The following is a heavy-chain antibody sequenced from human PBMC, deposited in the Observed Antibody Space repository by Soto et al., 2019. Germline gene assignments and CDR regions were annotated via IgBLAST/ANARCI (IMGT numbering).Heavy chain of an antibody. D-gene: IGHD6-13*01. J-gene: IGHJ4*02. CDR1: GFTFSDDY. Sequence: GGSLXLSCAVSGFTFSDDYMTWIRQAPGKGLEWVSYISSSTSHTNYADSVKGRFTISRDNAKNSLFLQMNSLRAEDTAVYYCARGXGAAADYFDFXGQGTLVTVXS. CDR2: ISSSTSHT. CDR3: ARGXGAAADYFDF. V-gene: IGHV3-11*05.